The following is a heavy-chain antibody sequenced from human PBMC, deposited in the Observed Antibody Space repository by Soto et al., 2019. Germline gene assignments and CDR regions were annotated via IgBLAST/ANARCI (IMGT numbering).Heavy chain of an antibody. V-gene: IGHV1-69*13. D-gene: IGHD5-18*01. Sequence: SVKFSCKASGGTFSSYAISWVRQAPGQGLEWMGGIIPIFGTANYAQKFQGRVTITADESTSTAYMELSSLRSEDTAVYYCARDGSDSYGHYYFDYWGQGTLVTVSS. CDR3: ARDGSDSYGHYYFDY. CDR1: GGTFSSYA. CDR2: IIPIFGTA. J-gene: IGHJ4*02.